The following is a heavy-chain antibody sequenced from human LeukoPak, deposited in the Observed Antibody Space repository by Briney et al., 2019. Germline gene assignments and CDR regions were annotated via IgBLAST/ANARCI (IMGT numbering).Heavy chain of an antibody. CDR3: AREVVMEAFDI. Sequence: ASVKVSCEASGYTFTSYDINWVRQATGQGLEWMGWMNPNSGNTGYAQKFQGRVTITRITSISTAYMELSSLRSEDTAVYYCAREVVMEAFDIWGQGTMVTVSS. D-gene: IGHD3-22*01. V-gene: IGHV1-8*03. CDR1: GYTFTSYD. CDR2: MNPNSGNT. J-gene: IGHJ3*02.